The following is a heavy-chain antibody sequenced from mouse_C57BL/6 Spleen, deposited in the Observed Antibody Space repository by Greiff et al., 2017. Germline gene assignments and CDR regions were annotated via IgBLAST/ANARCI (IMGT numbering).Heavy chain of an antibody. J-gene: IGHJ4*01. CDR2: IWRGGST. D-gene: IGHD2-4*01. CDR1: GFSLTSYG. Sequence: QVQLQQSGPGLVQPSQSLSITCTVSGFSLTSYGVHWVRQSPGKGLEWLGVIWRGGSTDYYAAFMSRLSITKDNSKSQVFFKMNSLQADDTAVYYCATYDYDGVYYAMDYWGQGTSVTVSS. V-gene: IGHV2-5*01. CDR3: ATYDYDGVYYAMDY.